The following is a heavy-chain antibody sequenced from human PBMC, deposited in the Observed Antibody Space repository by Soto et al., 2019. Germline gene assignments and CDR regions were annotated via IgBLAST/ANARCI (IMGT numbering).Heavy chain of an antibody. Sequence: EVQLVESGGDLVQPGGSLRLSCAASGFTVSSHYMNWVRQAPGKGLEWVSFIQSGGSTFYADSGKGRFTISRDNSKNTLFLQMNSLRVEDTAMYYCSSDDVYCSGGSGYGVPMDVWGRGTTVTVSS. J-gene: IGHJ6*03. CDR3: SSDDVYCSGGSGYGVPMDV. V-gene: IGHV3-66*01. CDR1: GFTVSSHY. D-gene: IGHD2-15*01. CDR2: IQSGGST.